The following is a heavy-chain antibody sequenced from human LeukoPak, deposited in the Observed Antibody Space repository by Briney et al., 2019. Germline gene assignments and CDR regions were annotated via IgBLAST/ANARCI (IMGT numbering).Heavy chain of an antibody. D-gene: IGHD3-10*01. J-gene: IGHJ4*02. CDR2: ISYDASNK. CDR1: GFTFSSYG. CDR3: AKPYYYGSGSYYFDY. Sequence: PGGSLRLSCAASGFTFSSYGMHWVRQAPGKGLEWVAVISYDASNKYYADSVKGRFTISRDNSKNTLYLQMNSLRAEDTAVYYCAKPYYYGSGSYYFDYWGQGTLVTVSS. V-gene: IGHV3-30*18.